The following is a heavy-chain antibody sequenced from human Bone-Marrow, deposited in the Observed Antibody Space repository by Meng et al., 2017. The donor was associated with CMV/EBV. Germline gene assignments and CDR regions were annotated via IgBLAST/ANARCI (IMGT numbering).Heavy chain of an antibody. J-gene: IGHJ4*02. CDR2: SNAGNGNT. CDR1: GYTFTSYA. CDR3: VRDLGSTPAIFFDY. V-gene: IGHV1-3*02. Sequence: ASVKVSCKASGYTFTSYAMHWVRQAPGQRLEWMGWSNAGNGNTKYSQEFQGRVTITRDTSASTAYMELSSLRSDDTAVYYCVRDLGSTPAIFFDYWGQATLVTFSS. D-gene: IGHD4-23*01.